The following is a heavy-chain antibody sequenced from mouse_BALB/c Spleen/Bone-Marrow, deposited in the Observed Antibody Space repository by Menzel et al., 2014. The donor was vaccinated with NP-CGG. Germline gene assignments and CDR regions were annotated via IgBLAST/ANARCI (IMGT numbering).Heavy chain of an antibody. CDR1: GYSFTGYF. J-gene: IGHJ3*01. V-gene: IGHV1-37*01. D-gene: IGHD2-4*01. Sequence: VQLQQSGPELVKPGASVMISCKASGYSFTGYFMNWMKQSHGKSLEWIGRINPYNGDPFYNQKFKGKATLTVDKSSSTAHMELLSLTSEDSAVYYCGRGNYDYDSWFGYWGQGTLATVSA. CDR3: GRGNYDYDSWFGY. CDR2: INPYNGDP.